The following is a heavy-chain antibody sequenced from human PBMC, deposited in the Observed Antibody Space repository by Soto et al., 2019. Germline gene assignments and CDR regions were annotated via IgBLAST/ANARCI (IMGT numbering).Heavy chain of an antibody. D-gene: IGHD2-2*01. CDR2: ISSSSSYI. CDR3: ARDGVEDIVVVPAANWFDP. V-gene: IGHV3-21*01. CDR1: GFTFSSYS. J-gene: IGHJ5*02. Sequence: EVQLVESGGGLVKPGGSLRLSCAASGFTFSSYSMNWVRQAPRKGLEWVSSISSSSSYIYYADSVKGRFTISRDNAKNSLYLQMNSLRAEDTAVYYCARDGVEDIVVVPAANWFDPWGQGTLVTVSS.